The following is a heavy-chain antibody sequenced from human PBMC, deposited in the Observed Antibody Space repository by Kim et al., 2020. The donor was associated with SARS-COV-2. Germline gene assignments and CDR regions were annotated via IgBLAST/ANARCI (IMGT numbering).Heavy chain of an antibody. D-gene: IGHD3-16*01. CDR3: ARDASGGVIDL. CDR2: I. V-gene: IGHV3-48*02. Sequence: ISYADSVKGRFTIPRDNAKNSLYLKMNSLRDEDTAVYYCARDASGGVIDLWGQGTLVTVSS. J-gene: IGHJ4*02.